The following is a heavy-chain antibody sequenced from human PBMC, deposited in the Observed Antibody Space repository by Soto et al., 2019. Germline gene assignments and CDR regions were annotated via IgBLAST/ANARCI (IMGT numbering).Heavy chain of an antibody. V-gene: IGHV3-9*01. CDR3: AKDTAPSSSWYSP. Sequence: PRGSLRHSCAASGCTLDDFAMHWVRRAPGKGLEWVSGISWNSGSIGYADSVKGRFTISRDNAKNSPYLQMNSLRAEDTALYYCAKDTAPSSSWYSPWGPGTLAYVS. J-gene: IGHJ5*02. CDR2: ISWNSGSI. CDR1: GCTLDDFA. D-gene: IGHD6-13*01.